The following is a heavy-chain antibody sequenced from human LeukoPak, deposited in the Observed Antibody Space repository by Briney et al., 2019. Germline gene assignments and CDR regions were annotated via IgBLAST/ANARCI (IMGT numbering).Heavy chain of an antibody. CDR3: ARIWGSYRSGFDY. V-gene: IGHV3-7*01. Sequence: GGSLRLSCAASGFTFSNYWMSWGRQAPGKGLEWVANIKQDGSEKYYVDSVKGRLTISRDNAKNSLSLQMNSLRAEDTAVYYCARIWGSYRSGFDYWGQGTLVTVSS. CDR2: IKQDGSEK. J-gene: IGHJ4*02. CDR1: GFTFSNYW. D-gene: IGHD3-16*02.